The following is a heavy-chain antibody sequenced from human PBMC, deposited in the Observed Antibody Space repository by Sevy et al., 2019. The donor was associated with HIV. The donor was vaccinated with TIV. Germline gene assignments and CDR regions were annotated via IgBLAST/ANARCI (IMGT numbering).Heavy chain of an antibody. Sequence: GGSLRLSCAASGFTFSNYAMSWVRKAPGKGLEWVSAVSGSGGSTYYSESVKGRFTISRDNSKNTLSLQMNSRRAEDTAVYNCAKDDVATIYGFYDHWGQGTLVTVSS. CDR3: AKDDVATIYGFYDH. V-gene: IGHV3-23*01. CDR1: GFTFSNYA. J-gene: IGHJ4*02. D-gene: IGHD5-12*01. CDR2: VSGSGGST.